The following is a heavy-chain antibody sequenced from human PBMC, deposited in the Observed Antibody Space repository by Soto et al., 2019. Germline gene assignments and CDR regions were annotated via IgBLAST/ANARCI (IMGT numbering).Heavy chain of an antibody. Sequence: EVQLVESGGGLVQPGGSLRLSCAASGFTFSTYSMNWVRQAPGKGLEWVSYISSSSSTIFYTDSVKGRFTVSRDNTKNSLYLQMSSHRAEDTAGYYCASPTYYYDSSGPPAYWGQGTLVTVSS. CDR3: ASPTYYYDSSGPPAY. D-gene: IGHD3-22*01. CDR2: ISSSSSTI. V-gene: IGHV3-48*01. J-gene: IGHJ4*02. CDR1: GFTFSTYS.